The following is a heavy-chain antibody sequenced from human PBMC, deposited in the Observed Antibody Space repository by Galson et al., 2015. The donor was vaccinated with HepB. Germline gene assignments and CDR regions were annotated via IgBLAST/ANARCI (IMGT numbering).Heavy chain of an antibody. V-gene: IGHV3-23*01. J-gene: IGHJ4*02. CDR3: TKASGSVTFVSDY. D-gene: IGHD5/OR15-5a*01. CDR1: GFTFSSYT. Sequence: SLRLSCAASGFTFSSYTMTWVRQAPGKGLEWVSAITGSGDGTTHADSVKGRFTISRDNSKNTLYLQMSSLRAEDTAVYYCTKASGSVTFVSDYWGQGTLVTVSS. CDR2: ITGSGDGT.